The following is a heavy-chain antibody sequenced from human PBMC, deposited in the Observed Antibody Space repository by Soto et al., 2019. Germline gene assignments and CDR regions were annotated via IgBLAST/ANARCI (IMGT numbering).Heavy chain of an antibody. CDR3: AREPIAALTDNWCER. V-gene: IGHV4-4*07. CDR1: GGSISSYY. CDR2: IYTSVRT. D-gene: IGHD6-6*01. J-gene: IGHJ5*02. Sequence: SETRSLTCTVSGGSISSYYWSWIRQRAGKGLEWIGRIYTSVRTNYNPSLKSRVTMSVDTSKNQFSLKLSSVTAADTAVYYCAREPIAALTDNWCERWGEGTMVIVSA.